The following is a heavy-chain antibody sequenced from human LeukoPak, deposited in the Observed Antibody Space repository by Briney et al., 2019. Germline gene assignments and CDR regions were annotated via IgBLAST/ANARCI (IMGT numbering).Heavy chain of an antibody. D-gene: IGHD1-26*01. CDR1: GYSFTSYW. V-gene: IGHV5-51*01. CDR3: ARHQIVGATRSPFDY. J-gene: IGHJ4*02. Sequence: PGESLKISCKGSGYSFTSYWIGWVRQMPGKGLEWMGIIYPGDSDTRYSPSFQGQVTISADKSISTAYLQWSSLKASDTAMYYCARHQIVGATRSPFDYWGQGTLVTVSS. CDR2: IYPGDSDT.